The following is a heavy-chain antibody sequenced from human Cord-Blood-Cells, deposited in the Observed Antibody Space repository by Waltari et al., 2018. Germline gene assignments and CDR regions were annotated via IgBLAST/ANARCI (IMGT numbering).Heavy chain of an antibody. D-gene: IGHD6-6*01. Sequence: QVQLVQSGAEVKKPGASVKVSCKASGYTFTGYYMHWVRQAPGQGLEWMGGINPNSGGTNYAQVVQCWCTMTRDTSISTAYMELSRLRSDDTAVYYCARVGFSGSSFDYWGQGTLVTVSS. V-gene: IGHV1-2*04. J-gene: IGHJ4*02. CDR1: GYTFTGYY. CDR2: INPNSGGT. CDR3: ARVGFSGSSFDY.